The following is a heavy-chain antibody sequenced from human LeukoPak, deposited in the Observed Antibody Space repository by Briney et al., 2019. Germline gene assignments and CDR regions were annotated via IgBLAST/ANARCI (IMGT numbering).Heavy chain of an antibody. Sequence: ASVKVSCKASGYTFTGYYMHWVRQAPGQGLEWMGWINPNSGGTNYAQKFQGRVTITADESTSTAYLELSSLRSEDTAVYYCARVPRHANNWNDHYYYYYYMDVWGKGTTVTISS. D-gene: IGHD1-20*01. J-gene: IGHJ6*03. CDR2: INPNSGGT. V-gene: IGHV1-2*02. CDR1: GYTFTGYY. CDR3: ARVPRHANNWNDHYYYYYYMDV.